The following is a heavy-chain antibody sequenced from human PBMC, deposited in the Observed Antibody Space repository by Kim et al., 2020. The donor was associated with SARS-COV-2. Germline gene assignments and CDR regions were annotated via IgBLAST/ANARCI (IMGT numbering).Heavy chain of an antibody. J-gene: IGHJ4*02. Sequence: QGRVTMTRDTSTSTVYMELSSLRSEDTAVYYCARDHSNYYDSSGYYSFDYWGQGTLVTVSS. D-gene: IGHD3-22*01. V-gene: IGHV1-46*01. CDR3: ARDHSNYYDSSGYYSFDY.